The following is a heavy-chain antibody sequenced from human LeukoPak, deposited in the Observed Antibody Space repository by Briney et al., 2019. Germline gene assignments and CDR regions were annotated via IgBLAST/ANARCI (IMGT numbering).Heavy chain of an antibody. Sequence: RSGGSLRLSCAASGFTFSSYAMSWVRRAPGKGLEWVSGTSGSGGSTYYAGSVKGRFTISRDNSKNTLYLQMNSLRVEDTAVYYCAKNGGSQCYSHLDSWGQGTLVTVSS. V-gene: IGHV3-23*01. D-gene: IGHD2-15*01. CDR1: GFTFSSYA. J-gene: IGHJ4*02. CDR3: AKNGGSQCYSHLDS. CDR2: TSGSGGST.